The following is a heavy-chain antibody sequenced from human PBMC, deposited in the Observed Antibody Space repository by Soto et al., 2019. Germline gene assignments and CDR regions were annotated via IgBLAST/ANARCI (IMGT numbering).Heavy chain of an antibody. CDR3: ARPENTLSWGNGPDY. Sequence: EVQLLESGGGLVQPGGSLRLSCAASGFTFSTYAMNWVRQAPGKGLEWVSAIRGSGSSTYYADSVKGRFTISRDNSKNTMYLQMNSLRAEETAVYYCARPENTLSWGNGPDYWGQGTRVTVSS. D-gene: IGHD3-16*01. CDR1: GFTFSTYA. J-gene: IGHJ4*02. V-gene: IGHV3-23*01. CDR2: IRGSGSST.